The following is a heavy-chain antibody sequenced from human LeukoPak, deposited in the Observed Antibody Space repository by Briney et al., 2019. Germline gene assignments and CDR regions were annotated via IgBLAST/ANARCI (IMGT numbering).Heavy chain of an antibody. D-gene: IGHD3-9*01. CDR1: GGAISSYY. V-gene: IGHV4-59*01. CDR2: IYYTGST. Sequence: SETLSLTCTVSGGAISSYYWTWFRQPPGKGLEWIGYIYYTGSTNYNPSLDSRVTISVDMSRNQVSLNLKYVTAADTAVYYCARGYFDWFLDNWGRGTLVTVSS. CDR3: ARGYFDWFLDN. J-gene: IGHJ4*02.